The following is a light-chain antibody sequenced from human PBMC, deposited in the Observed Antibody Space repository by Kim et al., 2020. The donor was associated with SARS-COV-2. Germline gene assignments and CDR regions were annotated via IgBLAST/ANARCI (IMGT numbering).Light chain of an antibody. CDR3: HQYYSTLWT. V-gene: IGKV4-1*01. J-gene: IGKJ1*01. CDR1: QSVLYSSKNKNY. CDR2: WAS. Sequence: DIVMTQSPDSLAVSLGERATINCKSSQSVLYSSKNKNYLAWYQQKPGQPPKLLIYWASTRESGVPDRFSGSGSGTDFTLIISSLQAEDVAVYYCHQYYSTLWTFGQGTKVDIK.